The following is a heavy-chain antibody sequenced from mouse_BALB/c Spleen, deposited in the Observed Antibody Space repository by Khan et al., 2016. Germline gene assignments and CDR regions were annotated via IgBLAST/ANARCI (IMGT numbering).Heavy chain of an antibody. J-gene: IGHJ2*01. CDR3: ARGRSYFFDF. CDR2: ISYSGIT. Sequence: EVQLQESGPGLVKPSQSLSLTCTVTGYSITSDYAWNWIRQFPGNKLEWMGYISYSGITSYNPSLKSRISITRDTSKNQFFLQLNSVTTEDTATYNCARGRSYFFDFGGQGTTLTVSS. V-gene: IGHV3-2*02. D-gene: IGHD1-1*01. CDR1: GYSITSDYA.